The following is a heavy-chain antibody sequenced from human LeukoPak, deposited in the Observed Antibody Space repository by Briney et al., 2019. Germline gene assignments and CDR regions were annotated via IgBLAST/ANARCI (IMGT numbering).Heavy chain of an antibody. J-gene: IGHJ6*03. Sequence: ASVKVSCKASGYTFSSYYIHWVRQAPGQGLEWMGIINPSGGSTTYAQKFQGRVTMTRDTSTSTVYMEVSSLRSEDTAVYYCARDFNDFWSGYQPAYYYYYMDVWGIGTTVTVSS. CDR1: GYTFSSYY. CDR3: ARDFNDFWSGYQPAYYYYYMDV. V-gene: IGHV1-46*01. D-gene: IGHD3-3*01. CDR2: INPSGGST.